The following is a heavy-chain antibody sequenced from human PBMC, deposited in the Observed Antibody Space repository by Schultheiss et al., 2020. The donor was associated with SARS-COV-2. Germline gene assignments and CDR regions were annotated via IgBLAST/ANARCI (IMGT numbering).Heavy chain of an antibody. Sequence: GSLRLSCAASGFTFSSYAMHWVRQAPGKGLEWIGSMFYSGDTYYNPSLKSRVTISLDTSKNQFSLKLMSVTAADTAVYYCARGGGGIAVANRVFDPWGQGTLVTVSS. V-gene: IGHV4-39*01. D-gene: IGHD6-19*01. CDR1: GFTFSSYAMH. CDR3: ARGGGGIAVANRVFDP. J-gene: IGHJ5*02. CDR2: MFYSGDT.